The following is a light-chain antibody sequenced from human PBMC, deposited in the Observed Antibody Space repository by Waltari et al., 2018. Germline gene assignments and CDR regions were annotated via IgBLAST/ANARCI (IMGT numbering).Light chain of an antibody. J-gene: IGLJ2*01. V-gene: IGLV3-1*01. Sequence: YEVTQPPSVSVSPGQTANITCSGDKLGNKFASWYQQRPGQSPVLVMYQNTKRPSGIPGRCSGSTSGNTATLTISGTQPRDEADYYCLAWDSSLVFGGGTKLTVL. CDR3: LAWDSSLV. CDR2: QNT. CDR1: KLGNKF.